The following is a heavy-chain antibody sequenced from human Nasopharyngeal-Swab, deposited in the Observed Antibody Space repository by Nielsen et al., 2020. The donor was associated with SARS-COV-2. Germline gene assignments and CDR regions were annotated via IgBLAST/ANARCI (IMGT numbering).Heavy chain of an antibody. V-gene: IGHV3-11*04. D-gene: IGHD3-16*01. CDR1: GFTFSDYY. CDR3: ARENPKGPSLGESFFDY. CDR2: ISSSGSTI. J-gene: IGHJ4*02. Sequence: GGSLRLSCAASGFTFSDYYMSWIRQAPGKGLEWVSYISSSGSTIYYADSVKGRFTISRDNSKNTLYLQMNSLRAEDTAVYYCARENPKGPSLGESFFDYWGQGTLVTVSS.